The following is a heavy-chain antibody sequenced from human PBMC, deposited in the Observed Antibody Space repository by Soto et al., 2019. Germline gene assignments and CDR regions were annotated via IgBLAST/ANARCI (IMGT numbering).Heavy chain of an antibody. V-gene: IGHV3-30*18. D-gene: IGHD5-12*01. J-gene: IGHJ4*02. CDR1: GFTFSSYG. Sequence: QVQLVESGGGVVQPGRSLRLSCAASGFTFSSYGMHWVRQAPGKGLEWVAVISYDGSNKYYADSVKGRFTISRDNSKNTLYLQMNSLRAEDTAVYYCANFPKRREYSGYEPDFDYWGQGTLVTVSS. CDR3: ANFPKRREYSGYEPDFDY. CDR2: ISYDGSNK.